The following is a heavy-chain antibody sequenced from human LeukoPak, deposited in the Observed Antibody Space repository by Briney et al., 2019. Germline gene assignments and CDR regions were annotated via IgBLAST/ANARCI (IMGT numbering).Heavy chain of an antibody. CDR2: IYYSGST. D-gene: IGHD1-26*01. J-gene: IGHJ4*02. CDR1: GGSISSGSYY. CDR3: ARDTIGSGSYFDY. V-gene: IGHV4-61*10. Sequence: SQTLSLTCTVSGGSISSGSYYWSWIRQPAGKGLEWIGYIYYSGSTNYNPSLKSRVTISVDTSKNQFSLKLSSVTAADTAVYYCARDTIGSGSYFDYWGQGTLVTISS.